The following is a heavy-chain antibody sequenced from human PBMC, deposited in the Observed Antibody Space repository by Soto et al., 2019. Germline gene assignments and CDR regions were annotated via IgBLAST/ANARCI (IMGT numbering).Heavy chain of an antibody. CDR3: ARGQRAAVTTSAFDI. D-gene: IGHD4-17*01. CDR2: INHSGST. Sequence: QVQLQQWGAGLLKPSETLSLTCAVYGGSFSGYYWSWIRQPPGKGLEWIGEINHSGSTNYNPSLKSRVTISVDTSKNQFSLKLSSVTAADTAVYYCARGQRAAVTTSAFDIWGQGTMVSVSS. V-gene: IGHV4-34*01. J-gene: IGHJ3*02. CDR1: GGSFSGYY.